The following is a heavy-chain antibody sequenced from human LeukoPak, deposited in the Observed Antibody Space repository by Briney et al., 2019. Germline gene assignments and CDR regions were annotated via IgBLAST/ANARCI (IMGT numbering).Heavy chain of an antibody. CDR3: GSIGGRSKAAKGDAFDI. J-gene: IGHJ3*02. CDR2: IKQDGSEK. D-gene: IGHD6-6*01. Sequence: PGGSLRLSCVASGFTLSTYWMSWVRQAPGKGLEWVASIKQDGSEKYYVDSVKGRFTISRDNAQNSMYLQMNSLRAEDTAVYYCGSIGGRSKAAKGDAFDIWGQGTMVTVSS. V-gene: IGHV3-7*01. CDR1: GFTLSTYW.